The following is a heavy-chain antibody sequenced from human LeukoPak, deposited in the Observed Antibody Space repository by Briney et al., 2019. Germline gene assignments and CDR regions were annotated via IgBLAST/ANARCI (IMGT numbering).Heavy chain of an antibody. J-gene: IGHJ6*04. Sequence: PSETLSLTCAVYGGSFSGYYWSWIRQPPGKGLEWIGEINHSGSTNYNPSLKSRVTISVDTSKNQFSLKLSSVTAADTAVYYCARRPSRRGYGSGSRYYYYYGMDVWGKGTTVTVSS. V-gene: IGHV4-34*01. CDR3: ARRPSRRGYGSGSRYYYYYGMDV. CDR1: GGSFSGYY. D-gene: IGHD3-10*01. CDR2: INHSGST.